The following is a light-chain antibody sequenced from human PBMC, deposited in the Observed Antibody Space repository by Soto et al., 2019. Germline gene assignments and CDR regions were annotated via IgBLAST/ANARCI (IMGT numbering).Light chain of an antibody. Sequence: EIVMTQSPATLSVSPGERATLSCRASQSIDTNLAWYQQKPGQAPRLLIYGASVRVTGIPARLRGSGSGTEFTLTISSLQSEDVAVYYCQQYNNWPPWTFGQGTKVEIK. CDR1: QSIDTN. J-gene: IGKJ1*01. V-gene: IGKV3-15*01. CDR3: QQYNNWPPWT. CDR2: GAS.